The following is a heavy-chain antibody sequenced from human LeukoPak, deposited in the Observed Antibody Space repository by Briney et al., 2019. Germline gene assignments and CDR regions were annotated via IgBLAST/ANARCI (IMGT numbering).Heavy chain of an antibody. CDR1: GGSISSSSDY. Sequence: PSETLSLTCTVSGGSISSSSDYWGWIRQPPGKGLEWIGSIYYSGSTYYNPSLKSRVTILVDTSKKQCSLKLSSVTAADTAVYYCARNIRYSSGLNWFDPWGQGTLVTVSS. J-gene: IGHJ5*02. CDR2: IYYSGST. V-gene: IGHV4-39*01. CDR3: ARNIRYSSGLNWFDP. D-gene: IGHD6-19*01.